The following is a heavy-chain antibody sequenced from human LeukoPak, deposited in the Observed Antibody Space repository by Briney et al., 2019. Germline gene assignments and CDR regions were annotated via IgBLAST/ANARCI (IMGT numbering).Heavy chain of an antibody. CDR1: GYTFTGYY. V-gene: IGHV1-2*02. CDR2: IKPNSGGT. Sequence: ASVKVSCKASGYTFTGYYLHWVRQAPGQGLEWMGWIKPNSGGTNYAQKFQGRVTMTRDTSISTAYMEVSRLISDDTAVYYCARVFARQLPDYWGQGTLVTVSS. CDR3: ARVFARQLPDY. D-gene: IGHD3-9*01. J-gene: IGHJ4*02.